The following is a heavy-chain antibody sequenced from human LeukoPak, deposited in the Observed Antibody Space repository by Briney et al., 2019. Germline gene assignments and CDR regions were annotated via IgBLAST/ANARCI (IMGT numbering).Heavy chain of an antibody. J-gene: IGHJ4*02. Sequence: ASVKVSCKASGYTFSGHYLHWVRQAPGQGLEWMGILNPSGSGTRNAQKFQGRVTMTRDTSTSTVYMELSSLRSEDTAVYYCATDPGGIWGQGTLVTVSS. D-gene: IGHD1-26*01. CDR2: LNPSGSGT. CDR3: ATDPGGI. CDR1: GYTFSGHY. V-gene: IGHV1-46*01.